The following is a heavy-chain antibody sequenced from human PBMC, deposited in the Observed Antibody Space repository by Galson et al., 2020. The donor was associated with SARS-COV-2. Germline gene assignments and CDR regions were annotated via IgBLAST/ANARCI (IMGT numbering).Heavy chain of an antibody. V-gene: IGHV1-3*01. CDR2: INAGNGNT. D-gene: IGHD5-12*01. Sequence: ASVKVSCKASGYTFTSYAMHWVRQAPGQRLEWMGWINAGNGNTKYSQKFQGRVTITRDTSASTAYMELSSLRSEDTAVYYCAREGYSGYDPYYYYYYYMDVWGKGTTVTVSS. CDR1: GYTFTSYA. CDR3: AREGYSGYDPYYYYYYYMDV. J-gene: IGHJ6*03.